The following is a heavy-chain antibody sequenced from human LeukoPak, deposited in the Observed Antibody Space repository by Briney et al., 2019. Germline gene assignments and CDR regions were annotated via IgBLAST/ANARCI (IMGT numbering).Heavy chain of an antibody. Sequence: SQTLSLTCTVSGGSISSGGYYWSWIRQHPGKGLEWIGYIYYSGSTYYNPSLKSRVTISVDTSKNQFSLKLSSVTAADTAVYYCARERTDGPGPNWFDPWGQGTLVTVSS. CDR1: GGSISSGGYY. CDR3: ARERTDGPGPNWFDP. V-gene: IGHV4-31*03. J-gene: IGHJ5*02. CDR2: IYYSGST.